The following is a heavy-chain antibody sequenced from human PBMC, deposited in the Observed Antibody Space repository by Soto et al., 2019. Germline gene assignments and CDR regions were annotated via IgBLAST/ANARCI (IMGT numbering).Heavy chain of an antibody. D-gene: IGHD4-17*01. CDR1: GYGFTTYG. Sequence: QVHLVQSGAEVKKPGASVQVSCKGSGYGFTTYGITWVRQAPGQGLEWMAWISAHNGNTNYAQKLLGRVTVTRDTSTSTAYMERRSLSSDVTAVYYCARGTYGDYWGQGALVTVSS. J-gene: IGHJ4*02. CDR3: ARGTYGDY. V-gene: IGHV1-18*01. CDR2: ISAHNGNT.